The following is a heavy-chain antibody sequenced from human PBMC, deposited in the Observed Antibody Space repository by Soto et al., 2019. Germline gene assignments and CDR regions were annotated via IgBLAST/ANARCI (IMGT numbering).Heavy chain of an antibody. CDR1: GFTFSSYS. CDR3: AVQLTYYDILTGYYSAEYFQH. V-gene: IGHV3-21*01. D-gene: IGHD3-9*01. J-gene: IGHJ1*01. Sequence: GGSLRLSCAASGFTFSSYSMNWVRQAPGKGLEWVSSISSSSSYIYYADSVKGRFTISRDNAKNSLYLQMNSLRAEDTAVYYCAVQLTYYDILTGYYSAEYFQHWGQGTLVTVSS. CDR2: ISSSSSYI.